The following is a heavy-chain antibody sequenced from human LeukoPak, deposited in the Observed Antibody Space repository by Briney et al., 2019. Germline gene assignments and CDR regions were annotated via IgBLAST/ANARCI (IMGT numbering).Heavy chain of an antibody. CDR2: IRYDGSNK. Sequence: PGGSLRLSCAASGFTFSSYGMHWVRQAPGKGLEWVAFIRYDGSNKYYADSVKGRFTISRDNSKNTLYLQMNSLRAEDTAVYYCAKPGGSYYFPYYWGQGTLVTVSS. V-gene: IGHV3-30*02. J-gene: IGHJ4*02. CDR1: GFTFSSYG. D-gene: IGHD1-26*01. CDR3: AKPGGSYYFPYY.